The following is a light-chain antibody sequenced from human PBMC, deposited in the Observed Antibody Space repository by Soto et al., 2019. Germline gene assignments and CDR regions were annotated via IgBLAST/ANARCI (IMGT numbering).Light chain of an antibody. CDR1: DSIDRW. CDR3: QQYYSYSPYT. V-gene: IGKV1-5*01. J-gene: IGKJ2*01. Sequence: DIPMTQSPSTLSASVGDRVTITCRASDSIDRWLAWYQQKPGKAPKLLIFDASSLKSGVPSRFSGSGSGTEFTLTISRLQPDDFATYYCQQYYSYSPYTFGLGTRLEIK. CDR2: DAS.